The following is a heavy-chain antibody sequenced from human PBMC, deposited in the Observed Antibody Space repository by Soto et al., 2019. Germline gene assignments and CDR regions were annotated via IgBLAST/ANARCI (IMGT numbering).Heavy chain of an antibody. CDR2: ISYDGTNK. J-gene: IGHJ5*02. CDR3: AKDSGRGYNYGQHWFGP. V-gene: IGHV3-30*18. Sequence: QVQLVESGGGVVQPGRSLRLSCAASGFTFSSYGMHWVRQAPGKGLEWVALISYDGTNKYHADSVKGRFTISRDNSKNTLYLQMNSLGAEDTAVYYCAKDSGRGYNYGQHWFGPWGQGTLVTVSS. D-gene: IGHD5-18*01. CDR1: GFTFSSYG.